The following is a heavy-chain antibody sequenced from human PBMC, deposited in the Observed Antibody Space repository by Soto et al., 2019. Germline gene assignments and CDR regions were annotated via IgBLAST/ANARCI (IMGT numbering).Heavy chain of an antibody. D-gene: IGHD3-10*01. J-gene: IGHJ5*02. CDR2: MNPNSGNT. CDR3: ARTYYYGSGSYYSWFDP. CDR1: GYTFTSYD. Sequence: GASVKVSCKASGYTFTSYDINWVRQATGQGLEWMGWMNPNSGNTGYAQKFQGRVTMTRNTSISTAYMELSSLRSEDTAVYYCARTYYYGSGSYYSWFDPWGQGTLVTVSS. V-gene: IGHV1-8*01.